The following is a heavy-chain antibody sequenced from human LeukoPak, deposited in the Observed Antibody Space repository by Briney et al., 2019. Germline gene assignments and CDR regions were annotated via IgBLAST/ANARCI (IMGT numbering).Heavy chain of an antibody. J-gene: IGHJ4*02. Sequence: GGSLRLSCAASGFTFSTYWMSWVRQAPGKGLEWVANIKQDGSEKYYVDSVKGRFTISRDNAKNSLYLQMNSLRAEDTAVYYCATSPSDYGDYLDYWGQGTLVTVSS. CDR1: GFTFSTYW. V-gene: IGHV3-7*01. CDR2: IKQDGSEK. CDR3: ATSPSDYGDYLDY. D-gene: IGHD4-17*01.